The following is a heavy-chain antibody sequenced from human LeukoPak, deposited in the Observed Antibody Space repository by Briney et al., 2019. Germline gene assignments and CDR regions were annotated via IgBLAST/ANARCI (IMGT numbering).Heavy chain of an antibody. CDR1: GYTFTSYD. D-gene: IGHD5-24*01. CDR3: ARVRVRRDGYNYRSPYYYYYGMDV. J-gene: IGHJ6*02. Sequence: ASVKVSCKASGYTFTSYDINWVRQATGQGLEWMGWMNPNSGNTGYAQKFQGRVTMTRNTSISTAYMELSSLRSEDTAVYYCARVRVRRDGYNYRSPYYYYYGMDVWGQGTTVTVSS. V-gene: IGHV1-8*01. CDR2: MNPNSGNT.